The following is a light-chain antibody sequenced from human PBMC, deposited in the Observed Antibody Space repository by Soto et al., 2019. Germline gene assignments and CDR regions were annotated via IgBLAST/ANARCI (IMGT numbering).Light chain of an antibody. CDR3: FSYTSSNTLV. J-gene: IGLJ1*01. Sequence: QSALTQPASVSGSPGQSITISCTGTSSDVGNYKYVSRYQQHPGKAPKLMIYEVSNRPSGVSNRFSGSKSGNTASLTISGLQAEDETDYYCFSYTSSNTLVFGTGTKVTVL. CDR2: EVS. CDR1: SSDVGNYKY. V-gene: IGLV2-14*01.